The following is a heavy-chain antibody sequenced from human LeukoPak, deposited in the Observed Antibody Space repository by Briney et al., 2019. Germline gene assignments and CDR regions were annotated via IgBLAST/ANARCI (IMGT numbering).Heavy chain of an antibody. Sequence: RASGPALVKPTQTLTLACTFSGCSLSTSGMCVSWIRQPPGEALEWLARIDWDEDKYYSTSLKTRLTISKDTSKNQVVLTMTNMDPVDTATYYCYLTGDNNYFDYWGQGTLVTVPS. D-gene: IGHD7-27*01. CDR3: YLTGDNNYFDY. CDR1: GCSLSTSGMC. J-gene: IGHJ4*02. CDR2: IDWDEDK. V-gene: IGHV2-70*11.